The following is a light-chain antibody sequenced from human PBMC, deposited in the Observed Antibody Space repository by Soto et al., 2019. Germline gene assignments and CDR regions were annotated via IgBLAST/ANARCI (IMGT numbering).Light chain of an antibody. CDR2: EVR. V-gene: IGLV2-14*01. Sequence: QSALAQPASVSGSPGQSITISCTGSSSDVGGYNYVSWYQQYPGKAPKLIIYEVRNRPSGVSNRFSGSRSANTASLTISGLRAEDEADYYCCSYVGARTYVFGTGTKVTVL. J-gene: IGLJ1*01. CDR1: SSDVGGYNY. CDR3: CSYVGARTYV.